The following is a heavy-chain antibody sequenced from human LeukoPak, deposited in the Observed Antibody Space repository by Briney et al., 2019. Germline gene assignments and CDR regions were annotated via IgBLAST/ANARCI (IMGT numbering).Heavy chain of an antibody. J-gene: IGHJ4*02. Sequence: GGSLRLSCVVSGFSVSNDYMSWVRQAPGKGRKWGSVIYGGGDTYADSGRGRFTISRDNFENTLFLQMDSLRAEDTAVYYCTRLLPSSHHFFDSWGQGALVTVSS. V-gene: IGHV3-53*01. CDR1: GFSVSNDY. CDR3: TRLLPSSHHFFDS. D-gene: IGHD6-6*01. CDR2: IYGGGDT.